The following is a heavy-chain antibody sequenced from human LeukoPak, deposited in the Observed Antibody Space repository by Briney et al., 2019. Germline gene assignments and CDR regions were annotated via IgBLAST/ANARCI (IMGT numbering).Heavy chain of an antibody. V-gene: IGHV4-59*01. J-gene: IGHJ4*02. D-gene: IGHD6-13*01. CDR3: ARGSKAAPGTFDY. CDR2: IYYTGST. Sequence: SETLSLTCTVSGGSISSYYWSWTRQPPGKGLEWIGYIYYTGSTDYNPSLKSRVAISVDTSKNQFSLKLSSVTAADTAVYYCARGSKAAPGTFDYWGQGTLVTVSS. CDR1: GGSISSYY.